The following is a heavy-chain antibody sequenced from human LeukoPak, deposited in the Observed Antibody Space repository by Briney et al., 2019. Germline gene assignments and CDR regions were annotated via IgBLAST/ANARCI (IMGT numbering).Heavy chain of an antibody. Sequence: SVKVSCRASGGTFSSYAISWVRQAPGQGLEWMGGIIPIFGTANYAQKFQGRVTITTDESTSTAYMELSSLRSEDTAVYYCARGPLAPDIVVVPAARPGYMDVWGKGTTVTVSS. D-gene: IGHD2-2*01. V-gene: IGHV1-69*05. CDR1: GGTFSSYA. CDR3: ARGPLAPDIVVVPAARPGYMDV. CDR2: IIPIFGTA. J-gene: IGHJ6*03.